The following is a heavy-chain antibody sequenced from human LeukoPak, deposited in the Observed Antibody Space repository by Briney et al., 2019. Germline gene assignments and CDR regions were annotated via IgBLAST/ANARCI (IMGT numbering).Heavy chain of an antibody. CDR1: GYTFTSYY. V-gene: IGHV1-46*01. D-gene: IGHD4-17*01. CDR2: IKPSGGST. CDR3: AREGSVTTPYYYYGMDV. J-gene: IGHJ6*04. Sequence: ASVKVSCKASGYTFTSYYMHWVRQAPGQGLEWMGLIKPSGGSTSYAQKFQGRVTMTRDTSTSTVYMELSSLRSEDTALYYCAREGSVTTPYYYYGMDVWGKGTTVTVSS.